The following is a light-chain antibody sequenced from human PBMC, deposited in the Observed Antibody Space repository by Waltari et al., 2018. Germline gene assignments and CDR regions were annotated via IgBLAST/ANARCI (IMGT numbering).Light chain of an antibody. CDR1: RDITNF. V-gene: IGKV1-33*01. CDR2: EAS. Sequence: DIQMTQSPASLSASVGDRVDITCQATRDITNFLSWFQQKSGRTPRLLIYEASILDTGVPSRFSGRGSGTHFTLTINDGQPEDSATYFCQQYDDVPITFGQVTRLDI. J-gene: IGKJ5*01. CDR3: QQYDDVPIT.